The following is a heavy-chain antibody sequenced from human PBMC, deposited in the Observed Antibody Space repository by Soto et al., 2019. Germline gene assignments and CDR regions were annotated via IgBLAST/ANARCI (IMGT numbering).Heavy chain of an antibody. CDR2: ISTSGTYV. CDR3: ATIGDRDGFDL. CDR1: GFAFITYN. D-gene: IGHD4-17*01. J-gene: IGHJ3*01. Sequence: EVQLVESGGGLVKPGESLRLSCAASGFAFITYNMKWVRQAPGKGLEWVSSISTSGTYVFYVGSVRGRFTIFRDDAKNSLHLQMNSLRAEDTALYYCATIGDRDGFDLWGQGTAVTVSA. V-gene: IGHV3-21*06.